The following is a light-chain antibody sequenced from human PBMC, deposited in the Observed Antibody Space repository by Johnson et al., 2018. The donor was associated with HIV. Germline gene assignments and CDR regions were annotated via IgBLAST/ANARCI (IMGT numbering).Light chain of an antibody. Sequence: QSVLTQSPSVSAAPGQKVTISCSGSSSNIGNNYVSWYQQLPGTAPKLLIYENNKRPSGIPDRFSGSKSDTSAPLGITRLQTGDEADYYCGTWDSSLSAGVFGTGTKVTVL. CDR3: GTWDSSLSAGV. V-gene: IGLV1-51*02. CDR1: SSNIGNNY. CDR2: ENN. J-gene: IGLJ1*01.